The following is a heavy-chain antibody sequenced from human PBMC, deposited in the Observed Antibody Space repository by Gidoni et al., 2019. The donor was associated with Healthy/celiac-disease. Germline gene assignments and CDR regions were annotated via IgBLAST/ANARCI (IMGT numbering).Heavy chain of an antibody. CDR3: AKDALGWFDP. J-gene: IGHJ5*02. CDR1: GFTFSSYG. V-gene: IGHV3-30*18. D-gene: IGHD3-16*01. CDR2: ISYDGSNK. Sequence: QVQLVESGGGVVQPGRSRRLSCAASGFTFSSYGMHWVRQAPGKGLEWVAVISYDGSNKYYADSVKGRFTISRDNSKNTLYLQMNSLRAEDTAVYYCAKDALGWFDPWGQGTLVTVSS.